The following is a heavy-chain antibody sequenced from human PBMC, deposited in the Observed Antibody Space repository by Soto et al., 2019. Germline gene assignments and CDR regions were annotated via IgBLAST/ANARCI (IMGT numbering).Heavy chain of an antibody. Sequence: GASVNVSCKASGYTFTSYGISWVRQAPGQGLEWMGWISAYNGNTNYAQKLQGRVTMTTDTSTSTAYMELRSLRSDDTAVYYCARDGTLSRYSSSGNFDYWGQGTLVTVSS. CDR1: GYTFTSYG. D-gene: IGHD6-6*01. CDR3: ARDGTLSRYSSSGNFDY. V-gene: IGHV1-18*04. CDR2: ISAYNGNT. J-gene: IGHJ4*02.